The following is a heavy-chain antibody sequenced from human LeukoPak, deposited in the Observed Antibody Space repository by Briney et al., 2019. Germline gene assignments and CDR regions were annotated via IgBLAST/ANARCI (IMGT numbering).Heavy chain of an antibody. CDR3: SRTSYYNRSAYYHFDY. Sequence: ESGPALVKPTQTLTLTCTFSAFSLSTNGMCLTWVRQPPGKALEWLTLIDLNDNKFYSTSLKTRLTISKDTSKNQVVLTMTNMDPVDTATYYCSRTSYYNRSAYYHFDYWGQGALVTVSS. D-gene: IGHD3-22*01. CDR2: IDLNDNK. CDR1: AFSLSTNGMC. V-gene: IGHV2-70*20. J-gene: IGHJ4*02.